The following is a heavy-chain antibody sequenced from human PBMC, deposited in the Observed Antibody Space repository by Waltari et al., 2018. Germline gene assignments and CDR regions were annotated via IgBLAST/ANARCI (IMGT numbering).Heavy chain of an antibody. V-gene: IGHV3-7*01. CDR3: ARDRYYYYYYYMDV. J-gene: IGHJ6*03. Sequence: EVQLVESGGGVVQPGGSLRLSCAASGFTFSSYWLSWVRQAPGKGLEWVANIKQDGSEKYYVDSVKGRFTISRDNAKNSLYLQMNSLRAEDTAVYYCARDRYYYYYYYMDVWGKGTTVTVSS. CDR2: IKQDGSEK. D-gene: IGHD3-16*02. CDR1: GFTFSSYW.